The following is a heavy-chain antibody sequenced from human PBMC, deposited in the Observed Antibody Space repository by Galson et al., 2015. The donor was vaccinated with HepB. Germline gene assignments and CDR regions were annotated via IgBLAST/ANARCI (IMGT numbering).Heavy chain of an antibody. V-gene: IGHV3-23*01. J-gene: IGHJ4*02. CDR2: ISGSGGST. Sequence: SLRLSCAASGFTFSSYAMSWVRQAPGKGLEWVSAISGSGGSTYYADSVKGRFTISRDNSKNTLYLQMNSLRAEDTAVYYCAKDTYYYGSGSYYPSLYYFDYWGQGTLVTVSS. D-gene: IGHD3-10*01. CDR3: AKDTYYYGSGSYYPSLYYFDY. CDR1: GFTFSSYA.